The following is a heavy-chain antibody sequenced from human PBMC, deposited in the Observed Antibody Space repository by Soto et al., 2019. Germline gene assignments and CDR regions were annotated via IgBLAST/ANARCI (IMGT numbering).Heavy chain of an antibody. V-gene: IGHV4-59*01. Sequence: SETLCLTCTVSGGSISSYYWSWIRQPPGKGLEWIGYIYYSGSTNYNPSLKSRVTISVDTSKNQFSLKLSSVTAADTAVYYCAREGYLNWFDPWGQGTLVTVSS. J-gene: IGHJ5*02. D-gene: IGHD5-12*01. CDR3: AREGYLNWFDP. CDR2: IYYSGST. CDR1: GGSISSYY.